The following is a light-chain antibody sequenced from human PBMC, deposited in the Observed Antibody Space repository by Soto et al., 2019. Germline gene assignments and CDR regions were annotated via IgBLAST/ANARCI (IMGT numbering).Light chain of an antibody. CDR3: QQFSSYPLT. V-gene: IGKV3-11*01. CDR2: DAS. CDR1: QSVSSY. Sequence: EIVLTQSPATLSLSPGERATLSCRASQSVSSYLAWYQQKPGQAPRLLIYDASNRATGIPARFSGSGSGTDFTLTISRLEPEDFAVYYCQQFSSYPLTFSGGTKV. J-gene: IGKJ4*01.